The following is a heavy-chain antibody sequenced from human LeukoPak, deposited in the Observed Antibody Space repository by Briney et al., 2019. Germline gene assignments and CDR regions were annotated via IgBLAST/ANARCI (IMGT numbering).Heavy chain of an antibody. CDR3: AKVFHGSGSYYNFFDY. Sequence: GGSLRLSCAASGFTFSSYGMHWVRQAPGKGLEWVAFIRYDGSNKYYADSVKGRFTISRDNSKNTLYLQMNSLRAEDTAVYYCAKVFHGSGSYYNFFDYWGQGTLVTVSS. CDR1: GFTFSSYG. CDR2: IRYDGSNK. D-gene: IGHD3-10*01. J-gene: IGHJ4*02. V-gene: IGHV3-30*02.